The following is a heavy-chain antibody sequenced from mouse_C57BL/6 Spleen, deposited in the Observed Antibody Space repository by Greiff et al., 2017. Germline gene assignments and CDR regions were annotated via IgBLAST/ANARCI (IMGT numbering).Heavy chain of an antibody. CDR3: ARWLTGDFDY. Sequence: VKLVESGAELVKPGASVKLSCKASGYTFTSYWMQWVKQRPGQGLEWIGEIDPSDSYTNYNQKFKGKATLTVDTSFSTAYMQLSSLTSEDSAVYYCARWLTGDFDYWGQGTTLTVSS. J-gene: IGHJ2*01. CDR2: IDPSDSYT. CDR1: GYTFTSYW. V-gene: IGHV1-50*01. D-gene: IGHD4-1*01.